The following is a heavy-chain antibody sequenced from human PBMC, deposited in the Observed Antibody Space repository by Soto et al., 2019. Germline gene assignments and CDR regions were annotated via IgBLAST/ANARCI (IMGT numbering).Heavy chain of an antibody. Sequence: QVQIQESGPGLVKPSGTLSLACSVSSVSVSGSYWCAWVRQPPGKGLEWIGEIDHSGHTNYNPSLKSRVTMSLDNSKNQFCLNLRSVTAADTAVYYCARSNWNYVRTLDYWGQGTQVIVSS. CDR3: ARSNWNYVRTLDY. D-gene: IGHD1-7*01. CDR2: IDHSGHT. V-gene: IGHV4-4*02. J-gene: IGHJ4*02. CDR1: SVSVSGSYW.